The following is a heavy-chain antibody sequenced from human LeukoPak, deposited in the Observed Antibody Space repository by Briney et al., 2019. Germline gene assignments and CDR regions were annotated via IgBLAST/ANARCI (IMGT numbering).Heavy chain of an antibody. CDR3: ARRSALARYCSGGSCYSAVNYYYYYYMDV. CDR1: GGSISNSNW. J-gene: IGHJ6*03. V-gene: IGHV4-4*02. Sequence: PSGTLSLTCAVSGGSISNSNWWSWVRQPPGKGLEWIGEISHSGSINYNPSLRSRVTISVDKSKNQFSLKLSSVTAADTAVYYCARRSALARYCSGGSCYSAVNYYYYYYMDVWGKGTTVTVSS. D-gene: IGHD2-15*01. CDR2: ISHSGSI.